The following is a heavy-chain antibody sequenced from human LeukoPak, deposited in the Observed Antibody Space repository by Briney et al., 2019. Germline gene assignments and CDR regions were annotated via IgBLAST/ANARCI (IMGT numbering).Heavy chain of an antibody. J-gene: IGHJ6*03. CDR1: GFTFSSYG. D-gene: IGHD6-13*01. Sequence: GGSLRLSCAASGFTFSSYGMHWVRQAPGKGLEWVAFIRYDGSNKYYADSVKGRFTISRDNSKNTLYLQMNSLRAEDTAVYYCAKAPRSAAAGRSYYYYYYMDVWGKGTTVTVSS. CDR2: IRYDGSNK. CDR3: AKAPRSAAAGRSYYYYYYMDV. V-gene: IGHV3-30*02.